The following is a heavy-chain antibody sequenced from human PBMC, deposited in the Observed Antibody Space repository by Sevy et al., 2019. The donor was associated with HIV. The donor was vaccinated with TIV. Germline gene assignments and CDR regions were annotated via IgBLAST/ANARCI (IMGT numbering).Heavy chain of an antibody. D-gene: IGHD2-15*01. CDR2: ISYTGST. J-gene: IGHJ5*02. V-gene: IGHV4-39*01. Sequence: SETLSLTCTVSGVSISGGAYYWGWIRQPPGKGLEWIGSISYTGSTYYNPSLKSRVTISVDTSKNKLSLKLTSVTAADTAVYYCARRGDNNWFDPWGQGTLVTVSS. CDR1: GVSISGGAYY. CDR3: ARRGDNNWFDP.